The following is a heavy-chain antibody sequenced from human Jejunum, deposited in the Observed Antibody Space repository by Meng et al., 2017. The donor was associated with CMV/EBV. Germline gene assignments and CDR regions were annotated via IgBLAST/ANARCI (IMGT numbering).Heavy chain of an antibody. J-gene: IGHJ4*02. CDR1: GFTFGSYG. CDR3: AKLSDS. Sequence: SCAASGFTFGSYGMHWVRQAPGKGLEWVSFIHYEGTNKFYGASVKGRFTISRDNSKNTLFLEMNSLRAEDTAVYYCAKLSDSWGQGTLVTVSS. V-gene: IGHV3-30*02. CDR2: IHYEGTNK.